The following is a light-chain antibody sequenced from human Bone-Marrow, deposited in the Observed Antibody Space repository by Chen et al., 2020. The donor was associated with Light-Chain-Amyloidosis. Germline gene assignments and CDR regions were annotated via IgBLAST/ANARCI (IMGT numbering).Light chain of an antibody. V-gene: IGLV3-21*02. J-gene: IGLJ3*02. CDR1: NIGSPS. CDR3: QVWDRSSDRPV. CDR2: DDS. Sequence: SYVLTQPSSAPVAPGQTDTIARGGNNIGSPSVHWYQQPPGQAPLLVVYDDSDRPSGIPERLSGSNSGNTATLTISRVEAGDEADYYCQVWDRSSDRPVFGGGTKLTVL.